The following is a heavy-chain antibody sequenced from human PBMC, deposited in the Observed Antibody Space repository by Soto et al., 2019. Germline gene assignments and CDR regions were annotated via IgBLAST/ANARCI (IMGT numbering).Heavy chain of an antibody. D-gene: IGHD3-16*02. CDR2: ISGGGGST. Sequence: PGGSLRLSCAASGFTFSSYAMSWVRQAPGKGLEWVSAISGGGGSTYYADSVKGRFTISRDNSKNTLYLQMNSLRAEDTAVYYCAKVTSDDYVWGSYRYFDYWGQGTQVTVSS. CDR3: AKVTSDDYVWGSYRYFDY. CDR1: GFTFSSYA. J-gene: IGHJ4*02. V-gene: IGHV3-23*01.